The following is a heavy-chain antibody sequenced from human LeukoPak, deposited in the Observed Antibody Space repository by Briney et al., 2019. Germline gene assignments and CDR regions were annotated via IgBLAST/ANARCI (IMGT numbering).Heavy chain of an antibody. V-gene: IGHV1-69*04. CDR1: GGTFSSYA. Sequence: SVKVSCKASGGTFSSYAISWVRQAPGQGLEWMGRIIPIFGIANYAQKFQGRVTITADKSTSTAYMELSSLRSEDTAVYYCASNLPGYSSGWYRGPFDYWGQGTLVTVSS. CDR2: IIPIFGIA. J-gene: IGHJ4*02. CDR3: ASNLPGYSSGWYRGPFDY. D-gene: IGHD6-13*01.